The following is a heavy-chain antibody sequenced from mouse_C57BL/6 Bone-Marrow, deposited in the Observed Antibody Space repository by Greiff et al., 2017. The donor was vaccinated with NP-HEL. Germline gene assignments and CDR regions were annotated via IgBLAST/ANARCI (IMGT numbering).Heavy chain of an antibody. V-gene: IGHV10-1*01. CDR3: VRGVVATDYAMDY. CDR2: IRSKSNNYAT. CDR1: GFSFNTYA. D-gene: IGHD1-1*01. Sequence: EVQRVESGGGLVQPKGSLKLSCAASGFSFNTYAMNWVRQAPGKGLEWVARIRSKSNNYATYYADSVKDRFTISRDDSESMLYLQMNNLKTEDTAMYYCVRGVVATDYAMDYWGQGTSVTVSS. J-gene: IGHJ4*01.